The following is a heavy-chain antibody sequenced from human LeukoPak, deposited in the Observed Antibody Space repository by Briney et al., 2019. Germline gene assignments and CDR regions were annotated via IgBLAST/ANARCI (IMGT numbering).Heavy chain of an antibody. CDR3: ARDPPRYSGSYWVTNDY. D-gene: IGHD1-26*01. J-gene: IGHJ4*02. CDR2: VNPTGGST. V-gene: IGHV1-46*01. Sequence: ASVKVSCKASGYTFPSYFMHWVRQAPGQGLEWMGIVNPTGGSTTYAQKFQGRVTMTRDTSTSTVYMEPSSLRSEDTAVYYCARDPPRYSGSYWVTNDYWGQGTLVTVSS. CDR1: GYTFPSYF.